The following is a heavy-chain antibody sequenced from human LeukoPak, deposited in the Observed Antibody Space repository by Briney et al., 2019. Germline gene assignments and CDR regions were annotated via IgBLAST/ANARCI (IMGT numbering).Heavy chain of an antibody. J-gene: IGHJ4*02. CDR2: INPNSGGT. V-gene: IGHV1-2*02. CDR1: GYTFTSYY. D-gene: IGHD1-26*01. Sequence: GASVKVSCKASGYTFTSYYMHWVRQAPGQGLEWMGWINPNSGGTNYAQKFQGRVTMTRDTSISTAYMELSRLRSDDTAVYYCARVRGGATFSPEYYFDYWGQGTLVTVSS. CDR3: ARVRGGATFSPEYYFDY.